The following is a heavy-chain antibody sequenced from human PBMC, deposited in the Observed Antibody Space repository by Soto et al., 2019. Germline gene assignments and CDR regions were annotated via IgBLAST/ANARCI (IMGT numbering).Heavy chain of an antibody. Sequence: SETLSLTCTVSGGSIFSDDWTWIRQPPGKGLEWIGYISPGGSSRYAPSLKGRVTFSTDTSKNQVSLKLTYVTVADTAVYYCARGYWFDPWGPGTLVTVSS. CDR3: ARGYWFDP. V-gene: IGHV4-4*09. CDR2: ISPGGSS. J-gene: IGHJ5*02. CDR1: GGSIFSDD.